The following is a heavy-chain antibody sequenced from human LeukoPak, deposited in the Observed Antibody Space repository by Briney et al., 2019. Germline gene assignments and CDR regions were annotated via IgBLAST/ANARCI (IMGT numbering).Heavy chain of an antibody. D-gene: IGHD4-17*01. CDR2: IYSSGRT. CDR3: AREREGPYGYLDY. V-gene: IGHV4-4*07. J-gene: IGHJ4*02. CDR1: GGSISGDY. Sequence: SETLSLTCTVSGGSISGDYWSWIRQPAGKGLEWIGRIYSSGRTDYNPSLKSRVTLSVDTSKNQFSLRLSSVTAADTAVYYCAREREGPYGYLDYWGQGTLIAVSS.